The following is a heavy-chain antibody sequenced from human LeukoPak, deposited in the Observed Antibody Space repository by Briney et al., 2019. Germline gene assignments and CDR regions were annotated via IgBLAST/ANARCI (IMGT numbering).Heavy chain of an antibody. CDR1: GFTFSYYW. Sequence: PGGSLRLSCAAPGFTFSYYWMSWVRQAPGRGLEWVANINQDGSEKHYVDSVKGRFTISTDNAKNSLYQQMNSLRAEDTAVYYCAREECFGSRCYSSNPTWYFYYMDVWGKGTTVTVSS. CDR3: AREECFGSRCYSSNPTWYFYYMDV. D-gene: IGHD2-15*01. V-gene: IGHV3-7*01. CDR2: INQDGSEK. J-gene: IGHJ6*03.